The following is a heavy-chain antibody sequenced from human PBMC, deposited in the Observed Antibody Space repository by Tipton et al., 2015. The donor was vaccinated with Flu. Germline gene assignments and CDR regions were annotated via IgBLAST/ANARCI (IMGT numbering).Heavy chain of an antibody. Sequence: SLRLSCAASGFTFSSYWMSWVRQAPGKGLEWVANIKQDGSEKYYEDSVKGRFTISRDNAKNSLYLQMNSLRAEDTAVDYCARVVVPAAAPVYYYYGMDVWGQGPAATVPS. J-gene: IGHJ6*02. CDR1: GFTFSSYW. V-gene: IGHV3-7*01. CDR2: IKQDGSEK. CDR3: ARVVVPAAAPVYYYYGMDV. D-gene: IGHD2-2*01.